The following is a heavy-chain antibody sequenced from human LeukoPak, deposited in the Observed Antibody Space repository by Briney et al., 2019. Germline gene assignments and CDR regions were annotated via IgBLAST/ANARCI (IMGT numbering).Heavy chain of an antibody. J-gene: IGHJ4*02. CDR2: IYTSGST. D-gene: IGHD3-10*01. V-gene: IGHV4-4*07. CDR3: ARDSGRRGYPEYSFDY. Sequence: PSETLSLTCTVSRGSIGTYYWSWIRQPAGKGLDWLGRIYTSGSTKKNPSLSSRVTISIDASKNQFSLRLSSLTAADTAIYYCARDSGRRGYPEYSFDYWGQGTPVIVSS. CDR1: RGSIGTYY.